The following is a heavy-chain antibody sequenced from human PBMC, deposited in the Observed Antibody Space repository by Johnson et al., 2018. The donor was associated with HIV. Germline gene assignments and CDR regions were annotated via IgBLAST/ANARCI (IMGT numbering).Heavy chain of an antibody. CDR3: ARNGDGYTPDAFDI. J-gene: IGHJ3*02. Sequence: VQLVESGGGLVLPGGSLRLSCVGSGFTFSSYWMSWVRQAPGKGLEWVATIKQDGSERYHVDSVKGRFTISRDNAKKSLYLQMNSLRVEDTAVYFCARNGDGYTPDAFDIWGQGTRVTVSS. CDR1: GFTFSSYW. V-gene: IGHV3-7*01. D-gene: IGHD5-24*01. CDR2: IKQDGSER.